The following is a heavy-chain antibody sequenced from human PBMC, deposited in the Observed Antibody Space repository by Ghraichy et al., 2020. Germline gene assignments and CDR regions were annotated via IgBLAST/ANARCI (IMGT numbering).Heavy chain of an antibody. V-gene: IGHV4-39*01. Sequence: SETLSPTCTVSGGSISSSSYYWGWIRQPPGKGLEWIGSIYYSGSTYYNPSLKSRVTISVDTSKNQFSLKLSSVTAADTAVYYCASHYAFWLGNSPFDPWGQGTLVTVSS. CDR2: IYYSGST. CDR1: GGSISSSSYY. CDR3: ASHYAFWLGNSPFDP. D-gene: IGHD3/OR15-3a*01. J-gene: IGHJ5*02.